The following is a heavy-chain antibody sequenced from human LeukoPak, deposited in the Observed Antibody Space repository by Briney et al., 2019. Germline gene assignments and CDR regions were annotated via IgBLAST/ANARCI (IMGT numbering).Heavy chain of an antibody. V-gene: IGHV1-8*01. Sequence: ASVKVSCKASGYTFTSYDINWVRQATGQGLEWMGWMNPNSGNTGYAQKFQGRVTMTRNTSISTAYMELSSLRSEDTAVYYCARAVSVSEDAFDIWGQGTMVTVSS. D-gene: IGHD5/OR15-5a*01. CDR3: ARAVSVSEDAFDI. J-gene: IGHJ3*02. CDR1: GYTFTSYD. CDR2: MNPNSGNT.